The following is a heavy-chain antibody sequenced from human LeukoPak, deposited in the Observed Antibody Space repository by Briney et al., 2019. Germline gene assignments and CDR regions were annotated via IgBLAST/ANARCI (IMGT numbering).Heavy chain of an antibody. Sequence: SVKVSCKASGGTFSSYAISWVRQAPRQGLEWMGGIIPIFGTANYAQKFQGRVTITTDESTSTAYMELSSLRSEDTAVYYCARVKGSSSSWYGAFDIWGQGTMVTVSS. J-gene: IGHJ3*02. CDR2: IIPIFGTA. V-gene: IGHV1-69*05. CDR3: ARVKGSSSSWYGAFDI. CDR1: GGTFSSYA. D-gene: IGHD6-13*01.